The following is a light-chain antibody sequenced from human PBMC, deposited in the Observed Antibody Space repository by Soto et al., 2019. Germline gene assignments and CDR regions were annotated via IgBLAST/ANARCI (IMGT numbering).Light chain of an antibody. CDR2: ATS. CDR3: QHYNSYSEA. CDR1: QSVSTN. J-gene: IGKJ1*01. Sequence: EIVMTQSQVTLSVSPGERATLSCSASQSVSTNLAWYQQKPGQAPRLLIFATSTRATGIPARFSGSGSGTEFTLTISSLQSEDFAVYYCQHYNSYSEAFGQGTKVDIK. V-gene: IGKV3-15*01.